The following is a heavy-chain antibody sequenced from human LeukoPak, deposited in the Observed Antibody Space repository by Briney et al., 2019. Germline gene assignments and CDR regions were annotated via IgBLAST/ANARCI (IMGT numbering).Heavy chain of an antibody. CDR3: ARDDKLLLDY. V-gene: IGHV1-2*02. CDR1: GYTFTDYY. CDR2: INPNSGGT. Sequence: ASVMVSCKASGYTFTDYYMHWVRQAPGQGLEWMGWINPNSGGTNYAQKFQGRVTLTRDTSISTAYMELSRLRSDDTAVYYCARDDKLLLDYWGQGTLVTVSS. J-gene: IGHJ4*02. D-gene: IGHD2-15*01.